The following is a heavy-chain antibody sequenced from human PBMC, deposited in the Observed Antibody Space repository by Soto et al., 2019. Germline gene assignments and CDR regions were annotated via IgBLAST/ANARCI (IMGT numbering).Heavy chain of an antibody. J-gene: IGHJ4*02. Sequence: GGSLRLSCAASGFTFSSYSMNWVRQAPGKGLEWVSYISSSSSTKYYADSVKGRFTISRDNAKNSLYLQMNSLRAEDTAVYYCASLVGMELPDYWGQGTLVTVSS. CDR2: ISSSSSTK. CDR1: GFTFSSYS. CDR3: ASLVGMELPDY. D-gene: IGHD1-7*01. V-gene: IGHV3-48*01.